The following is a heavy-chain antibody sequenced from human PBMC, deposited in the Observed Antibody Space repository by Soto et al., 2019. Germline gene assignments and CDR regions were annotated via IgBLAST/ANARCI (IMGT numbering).Heavy chain of an antibody. Sequence: QVQLVESGGGVVQPGKSLRLSCAASGFTFNHYAMHWVRQAPGKGLEWVALISHDGSNRYFADSVKGRFSISSDNSKITLYLQINSLRAEDTAVYFCAREAESVVGASFFYFYGMDVWGQGTTVTVSS. CDR3: AREAESVVGASFFYFYGMDV. CDR1: GFTFNHYA. J-gene: IGHJ6*02. D-gene: IGHD1-26*01. V-gene: IGHV3-30-3*01. CDR2: ISHDGSNR.